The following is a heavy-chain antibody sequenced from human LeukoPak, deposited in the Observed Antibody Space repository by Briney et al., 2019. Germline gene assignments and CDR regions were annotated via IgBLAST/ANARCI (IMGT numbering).Heavy chain of an antibody. Sequence: SETLSLTCAVYGGSFSGYYWSRLRQPPGKGLEWIGEINHSGSTNYNPSLKSRVTISVDTSKNEFSLKLSSVTAADTAVYYCARGQVQYTPDYWAREPWSPSPQ. CDR1: GGSFSGYY. CDR2: INHSGST. V-gene: IGHV4-34*01. J-gene: IGHJ4*02. D-gene: IGHD4-11*01. CDR3: ARGQVQYTPDY.